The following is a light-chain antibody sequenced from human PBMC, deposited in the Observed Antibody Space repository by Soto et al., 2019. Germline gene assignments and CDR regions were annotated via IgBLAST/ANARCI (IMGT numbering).Light chain of an antibody. J-gene: IGKJ5*01. CDR1: QSVSSTY. V-gene: IGKV3-20*01. CDR3: QQSISSWRT. CDR2: GAS. Sequence: EIVLTQSPGTLSLSPGERATLSCRASQSVSSTYLAWYQQKPGQAPRLLIYGASSRATGIPDRFSGSGSGADVPLTISRLEPEDFAVYYCQQSISSWRTFGQGTRLEIK.